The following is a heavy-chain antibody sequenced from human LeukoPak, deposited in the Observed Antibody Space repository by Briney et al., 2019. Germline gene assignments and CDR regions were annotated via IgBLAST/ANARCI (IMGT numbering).Heavy chain of an antibody. Sequence: PSGTLSLTCAVSGGSISSSNWWSWVRQPPGKGLEWIGEIYHSGSTNYNPSLKSRVTISVDKSKNQFSLKLSSVTAADTAVYYCARRGDIVVVPAAIRSDYFDYWGQGTLVTVSS. CDR3: ARRGDIVVVPAAIRSDYFDY. CDR2: IYHSGST. V-gene: IGHV4-4*02. J-gene: IGHJ4*02. D-gene: IGHD2-2*01. CDR1: GGSISSSNW.